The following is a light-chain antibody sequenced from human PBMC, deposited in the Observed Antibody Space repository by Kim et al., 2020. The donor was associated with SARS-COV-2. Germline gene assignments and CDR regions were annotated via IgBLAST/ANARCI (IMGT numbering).Light chain of an antibody. Sequence: CTLSSGYNNYKVDWYQQRPGRGPRFVMRVGSGGIVGSKGYGIPDRFSVLGSGLNRYLTIKNVQEEDESDYHCGTDHGTGSNFVWVFGGGTQLTVL. V-gene: IGLV9-49*01. CDR2: VGSGGIVG. CDR3: GTDHGTGSNFVWV. J-gene: IGLJ3*02. CDR1: SGYNNYK.